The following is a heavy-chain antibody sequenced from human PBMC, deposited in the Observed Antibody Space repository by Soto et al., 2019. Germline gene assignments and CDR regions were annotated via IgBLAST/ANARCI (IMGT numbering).Heavy chain of an antibody. CDR1: GFTVSSYD. J-gene: IGHJ6*03. Sequence: GSLRLSCAASGFTVSSYDMHWVRQRTGKGLEWVSAIAVGGETYYPGSVKGRFTISREDARNSVYLQMNSLTAGDTAVYFCAREYCSGGRCTGLYYVDVWGKGTTVTVSS. D-gene: IGHD2-15*01. CDR3: AREYCSGGRCTGLYYVDV. CDR2: IAVGGET. V-gene: IGHV3-13*01.